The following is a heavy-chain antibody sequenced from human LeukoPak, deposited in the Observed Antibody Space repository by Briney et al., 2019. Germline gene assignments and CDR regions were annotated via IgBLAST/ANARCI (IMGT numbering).Heavy chain of an antibody. D-gene: IGHD2-2*01. J-gene: IGHJ4*02. CDR2: IYYSGDT. CDR3: ARGLVVPFEY. Sequence: PSETLSLTCAVSRVSISSGGYYWSWIRQPPGKGLEWIGYIYYSGDTNYNPSLKSRVTISVDTSKNQFSLKLSSLTAADTAAYCRARGLVVPFEYWGQGTLVTVSS. V-gene: IGHV4-61*08. CDR1: RVSISSGGYY.